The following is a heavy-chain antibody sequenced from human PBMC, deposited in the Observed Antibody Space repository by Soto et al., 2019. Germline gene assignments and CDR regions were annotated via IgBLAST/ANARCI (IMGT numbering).Heavy chain of an antibody. V-gene: IGHV4-34*01. CDR3: ASHRTGDHLYYYYGMDV. Sequence: SETLSLTCAVYGGSFSGYYWSWIRQPPGKGLEWIGEINHSGSTNYNPSLKSRVTISVDTSKNQFSLKLSSVTAADTAVYYCASHRTGDHLYYYYGMDVWGQGTTVTVSS. CDR1: GGSFSGYY. D-gene: IGHD7-27*01. CDR2: INHSGST. J-gene: IGHJ6*02.